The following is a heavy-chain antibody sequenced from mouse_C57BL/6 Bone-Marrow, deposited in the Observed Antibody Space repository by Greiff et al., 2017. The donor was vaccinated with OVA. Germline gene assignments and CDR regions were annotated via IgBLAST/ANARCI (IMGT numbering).Heavy chain of an antibody. CDR2: IHPNSGST. CDR3: AIYYYGSSYFYYAMDY. D-gene: IGHD1-1*01. CDR1: GYTFTSYW. Sequence: QVQLQQSGPELVKPGASVKISCKASGYTFTSYWMHWVKQRPGQGLEWIGMIHPNSGSTNYNEKFKSKATLTVDKSSSTAYMQLSSLTSEDSAVYYCAIYYYGSSYFYYAMDYWGQGTSVTVSS. J-gene: IGHJ4*01. V-gene: IGHV1-64*01.